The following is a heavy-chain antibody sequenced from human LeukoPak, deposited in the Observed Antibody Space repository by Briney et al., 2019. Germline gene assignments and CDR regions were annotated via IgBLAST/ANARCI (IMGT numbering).Heavy chain of an antibody. J-gene: IGHJ4*02. CDR1: GFTFSSYE. Sequence: GGSLRLSCAASGFTFSSYEMNWVRQAPGKGLEWVSYISSSGSTIYYADSVKGRFTISRDNAKNSLYLQMNSLRAEDTAVYYCARHVVAVGFDYWGQGTLVTVSS. CDR3: ARHVVAVGFDY. V-gene: IGHV3-48*03. CDR2: ISSSGSTI. D-gene: IGHD3-22*01.